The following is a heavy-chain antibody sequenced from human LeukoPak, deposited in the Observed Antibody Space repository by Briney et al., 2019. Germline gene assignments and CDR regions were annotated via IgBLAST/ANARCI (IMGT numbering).Heavy chain of an antibody. CDR3: ARGVIVVVPAADNWFDP. V-gene: IGHV3-23*01. CDR2: IVASSGST. J-gene: IGHJ5*02. D-gene: IGHD2-2*01. CDR1: GFSISNSA. Sequence: PGGSLRLSCAASGFSISNSAMSWVRQAPGKGLEWVSLIVASSGSTFYADSVKGRFTISRDSSKNTLYLQMNSLRAEDTAVYYCARGVIVVVPAADNWFDPWGRGTLVTVSS.